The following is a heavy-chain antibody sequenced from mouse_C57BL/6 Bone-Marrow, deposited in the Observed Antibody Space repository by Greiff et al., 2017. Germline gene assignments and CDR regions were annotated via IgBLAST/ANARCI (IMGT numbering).Heavy chain of an antibody. CDR3: ARGAVLWSFAY. J-gene: IGHJ3*01. V-gene: IGHV1-64*01. D-gene: IGHD1-1*02. CDR1: GYAFTSYW. CDR2: INPNGGST. Sequence: QVQLKQSGAELVKPGASVKFSCKASGYAFTSYWMYWVKQRPGQGLEWIGTINPNGGSTNYNGKFKSKRTLTVDKSTSTVYMQLSSLTSEDSAVFYCARGAVLWSFAYWGKGNLVTVSA.